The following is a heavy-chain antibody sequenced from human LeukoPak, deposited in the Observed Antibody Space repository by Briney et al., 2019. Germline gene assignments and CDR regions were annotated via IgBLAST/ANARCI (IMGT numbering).Heavy chain of an antibody. V-gene: IGHV3-30*18. CDR2: ISYDGSNK. D-gene: IGHD1-26*01. J-gene: IGHJ4*02. Sequence: GRSLRLSCAVSGFTFNTYGIHWVRQTPGKGLEWVALISYDGSNKYYADSVKGRFTISRDNSKNTLYLQMDSLRAEDTAVYYCAKQGARFVETWNYFDGWGQGTLVSVSS. CDR3: AKQGARFVETWNYFDG. CDR1: GFTFNTYG.